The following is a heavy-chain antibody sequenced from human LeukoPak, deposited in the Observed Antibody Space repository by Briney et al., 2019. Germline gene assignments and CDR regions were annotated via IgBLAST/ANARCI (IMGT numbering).Heavy chain of an antibody. V-gene: IGHV4-61*02. Sequence: SETLSLTCTVSGASISSGNYYWSWIRQPAGKGLEWIGRVFTSGTATYNPSLKSRVTISVDTSRNQFSLRLNSVTAADTALYYCVRDTRYDMDVWGKGTTVTVSS. CDR2: VFTSGTA. CDR1: GASISSGNYY. J-gene: IGHJ6*03. CDR3: VRDTRYDMDV.